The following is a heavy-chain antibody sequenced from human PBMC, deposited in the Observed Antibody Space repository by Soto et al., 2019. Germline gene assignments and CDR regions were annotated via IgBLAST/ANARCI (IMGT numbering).Heavy chain of an antibody. CDR3: ARIPGPYYYDSSGYKPDY. D-gene: IGHD3-22*01. Sequence: PGWSLRLSCASSVFTFISYSMNWVRQAPGKGLEWVSSISSSSSYIYYAGSVKGRFTISRDNAKNSLYLQMNSLRAEDTAVYYCARIPGPYYYDSSGYKPDYWGQGTLVTVSS. CDR2: ISSSSSYI. CDR1: VFTFISYS. V-gene: IGHV3-21*01. J-gene: IGHJ4*02.